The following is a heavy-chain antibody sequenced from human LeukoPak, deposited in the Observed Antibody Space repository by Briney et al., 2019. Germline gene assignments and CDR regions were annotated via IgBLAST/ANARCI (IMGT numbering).Heavy chain of an antibody. CDR3: AKEYCSSTSCYGDY. D-gene: IGHD2-2*01. CDR2: INPNSGGT. V-gene: IGHV1-2*06. CDR1: GYTCTGYY. J-gene: IGHJ4*02. Sequence: ASVKVSCKASGYTCTGYYIHWVRQAPGQGLEWMGRINPNSGGTNYAQKFQGKVNMNRNTCLSPDHMELNRLRSDDTAVYYCAKEYCSSTSCYGDYWGQGTLVTVSS.